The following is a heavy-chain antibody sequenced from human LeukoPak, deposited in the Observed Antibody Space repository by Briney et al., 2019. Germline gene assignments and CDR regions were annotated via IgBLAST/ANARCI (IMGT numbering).Heavy chain of an antibody. J-gene: IGHJ4*02. CDR2: FDPEDGET. V-gene: IGHV1-24*01. D-gene: IGHD2-2*01. Sequence: ASVKVSCKVSGYTLTEISMHWVRQAPGKGLEWMGGFDPEDGETIYAQKFQGRVTMTEDTSTDTPYMELSSLRPEDTAVYYCATRVSEYCSSTSCYGEWHFDYWGQGTLVTVSS. CDR3: ATRVSEYCSSTSCYGEWHFDY. CDR1: GYTLTEIS.